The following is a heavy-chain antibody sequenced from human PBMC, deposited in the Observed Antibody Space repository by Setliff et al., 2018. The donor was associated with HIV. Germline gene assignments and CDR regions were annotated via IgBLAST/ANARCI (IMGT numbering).Heavy chain of an antibody. CDR3: AKTLPTLYPPHDYYFAMDV. V-gene: IGHV3-23*01. CDR2: ISGSGDIT. CDR1: GFSFRSYA. J-gene: IGHJ6*02. Sequence: PGGSLRLSCAASGFSFRSYAVSWVRQAPGKGLEWVSVISGSGDITYYRESVKGRFTVSRDNSNNTVYLQMNSLRAEDTAVYYCAKTLPTLYPPHDYYFAMDVWGQGTTVTVSS. D-gene: IGHD2-15*01.